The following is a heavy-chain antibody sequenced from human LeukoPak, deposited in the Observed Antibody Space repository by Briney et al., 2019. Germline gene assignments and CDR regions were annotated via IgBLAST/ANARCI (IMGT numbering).Heavy chain of an antibody. CDR2: INHSGST. CDR3: ARGVYYDYVWGSYQYYFDY. CDR1: GGSFSGYY. Sequence: SETLSLTCAVYGGSFSGYYWSWIRQPPGKGLEWIGEINHSGSTNYNPSLKSRVTISVDTSKNQFSLKLSSVTAADTAVYCCARGVYYDYVWGSYQYYFDYWGQGTLVTVSS. D-gene: IGHD3-16*01. J-gene: IGHJ4*02. V-gene: IGHV4-34*01.